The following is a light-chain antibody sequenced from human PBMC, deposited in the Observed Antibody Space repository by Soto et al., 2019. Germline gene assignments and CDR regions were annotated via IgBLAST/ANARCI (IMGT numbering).Light chain of an antibody. CDR1: QSISSW. V-gene: IGKV1-5*03. J-gene: IGKJ1*01. Sequence: EIQMTQSHSTLSASVGDRVTITCRASQSISSWLAWYQQKPGKAPKLLIYKASTLKSGVPSRFSGSGSGTEFTLTISSLQPDDFATYYCQHYNIYSEAFGQGSKVDI. CDR2: KAS. CDR3: QHYNIYSEA.